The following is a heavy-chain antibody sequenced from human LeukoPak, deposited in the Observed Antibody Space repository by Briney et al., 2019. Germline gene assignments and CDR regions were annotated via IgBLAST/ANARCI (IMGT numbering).Heavy chain of an antibody. CDR1: GGSLSRYY. J-gene: IGHJ3*02. CDR3: ASYSSGYYYSDVFDI. Sequence: SETLSLTCAVYGGSLSRYYWSWIRQPPGKGLEWIGEINHSGSTNYNPSLKSRVTISVDTSKHQFSLNLTSVTAADTAMYYCASYSSGYYYSDVFDIWGQGTMVTVSS. CDR2: INHSGST. D-gene: IGHD3-22*01. V-gene: IGHV4-34*01.